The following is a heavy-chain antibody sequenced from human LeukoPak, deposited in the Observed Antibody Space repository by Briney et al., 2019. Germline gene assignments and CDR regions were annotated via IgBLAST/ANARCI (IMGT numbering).Heavy chain of an antibody. J-gene: IGHJ4*02. Sequence: GGSLRLSCAASGFTFDDYAMPWVRQAPGKGLEWVSGISWNSGSIGYADSVKGRFTISRDNAKNSLYLQMNSLRAEDTALYCCAKDFYYGSGRPKYYFDYWGQGTLVTVSS. D-gene: IGHD3-10*01. CDR2: ISWNSGSI. CDR3: AKDFYYGSGRPKYYFDY. CDR1: GFTFDDYA. V-gene: IGHV3-9*01.